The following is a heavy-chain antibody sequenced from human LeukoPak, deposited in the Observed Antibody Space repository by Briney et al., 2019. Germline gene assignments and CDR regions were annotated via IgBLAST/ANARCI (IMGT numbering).Heavy chain of an antibody. CDR2: IWYDGSNK. Sequence: GGSLRLSCAASGFTFRSYGMHWVRQAPGKGLEWVAVIWYDGSNKYYADSVKGRFTISRDNSKNTLYLQMNSLRAEDTAVYYCARDPYGSGSTSFDIWGLGTMVTVSS. J-gene: IGHJ3*02. V-gene: IGHV3-33*01. CDR1: GFTFRSYG. CDR3: ARDPYGSGSTSFDI. D-gene: IGHD3-10*01.